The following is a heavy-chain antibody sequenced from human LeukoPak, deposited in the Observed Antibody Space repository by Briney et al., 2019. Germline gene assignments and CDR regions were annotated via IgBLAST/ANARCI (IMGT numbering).Heavy chain of an antibody. CDR1: GFTFSSYG. D-gene: IGHD1-7*01. CDR3: ARGKLELHKYYFDY. J-gene: IGHJ4*02. CDR2: IWYDGSNK. V-gene: IGHV3-33*01. Sequence: PGGSLRLSCAASGFTFSSYGMHWVRQAPGKGLEWVAVIWYDGSNKYYADSVEGRFTISRDNSKNTLYLQMNSLRAEDTAVYYCARGKLELHKYYFDYWGQGTLVTVSS.